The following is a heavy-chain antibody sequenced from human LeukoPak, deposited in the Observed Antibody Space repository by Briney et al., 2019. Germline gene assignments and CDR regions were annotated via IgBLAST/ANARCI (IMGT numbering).Heavy chain of an antibody. CDR3: VRHFHGSGYVVDL. V-gene: IGHV4-4*07. CDR2: IYTSGST. D-gene: IGHD6-13*01. J-gene: IGHJ5*02. Sequence: SETLSLTCTVSGGSISSYYWNWIRQPAGKGLEWIGRIYTSGSTSYNSSLKSRVTISVDTTKNQFSLKLTSVTAADTAVYFCVRHFHGSGYVVDLWGQGTLVTVSS. CDR1: GGSISSYY.